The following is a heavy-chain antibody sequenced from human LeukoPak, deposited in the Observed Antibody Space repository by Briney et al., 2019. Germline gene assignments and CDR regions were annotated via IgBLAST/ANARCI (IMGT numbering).Heavy chain of an antibody. CDR1: GYSITSYW. Sequence: GESLKISCKGSGYSITSYWIGWVRQMPGKGLEWMGIIYPGDSDTRYSPSFQGQVTISADKSISTAYLQWSSLKASDTAMYYCARTVYTSRSAFDIWGQGTMVTVSS. D-gene: IGHD2-2*02. CDR2: IYPGDSDT. J-gene: IGHJ3*02. CDR3: ARTVYTSRSAFDI. V-gene: IGHV5-51*01.